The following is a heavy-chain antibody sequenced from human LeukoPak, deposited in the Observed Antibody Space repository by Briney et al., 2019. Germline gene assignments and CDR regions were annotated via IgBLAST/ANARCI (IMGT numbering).Heavy chain of an antibody. CDR3: AKFRYHSNDNNYLDFNY. D-gene: IGHD3-22*01. Sequence: GGSLRLSCAASGFTVSSNYMNWVRQAPGKGLEWVSVIYSDGNTYYADSVKGRFTISRDNSKNTLDLQMNSLKVEDTAVYYCAKFRYHSNDNNYLDFNYWGQGTLVTVSS. CDR1: GFTVSSNY. V-gene: IGHV3-53*01. J-gene: IGHJ4*02. CDR2: IYSDGNT.